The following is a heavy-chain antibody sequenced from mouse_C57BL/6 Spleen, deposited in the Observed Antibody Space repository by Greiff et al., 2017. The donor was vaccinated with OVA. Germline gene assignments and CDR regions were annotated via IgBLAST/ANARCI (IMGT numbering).Heavy chain of an antibody. J-gene: IGHJ3*01. V-gene: IGHV1-52*01. Sequence: VQLQQPGAELVRPGSSVKLSCKASGYTFTSYWMHWVKQRPIQGLEWIGNIDPSDSETHYNQKFKEKATLTVDKSSSTAYMQLSSLTSEDSAVYYCALYYDYPAWFAYWGQGTLVTVSA. CDR3: ALYYDYPAWFAY. D-gene: IGHD2-4*01. CDR2: IDPSDSET. CDR1: GYTFTSYW.